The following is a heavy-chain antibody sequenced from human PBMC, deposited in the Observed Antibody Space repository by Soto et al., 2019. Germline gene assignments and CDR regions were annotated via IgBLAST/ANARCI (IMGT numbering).Heavy chain of an antibody. D-gene: IGHD6-19*01. CDR2: TYYRSKWYN. Sequence: HSQTLSLTCAISGDSVSSNSAAWNWIRQSPSRGLEWLGRTYYRSKWYNDYAVSVKSRITINPDTSKNQFSLQLNSVTPGDTAVYYCARDRDIAVAGTPFYYYYGMDVWGQGTTVTVSS. CDR1: GDSVSSNSAA. V-gene: IGHV6-1*01. J-gene: IGHJ6*02. CDR3: ARDRDIAVAGTPFYYYYGMDV.